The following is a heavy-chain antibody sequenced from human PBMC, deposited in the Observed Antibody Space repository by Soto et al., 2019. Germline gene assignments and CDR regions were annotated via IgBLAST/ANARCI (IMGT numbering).Heavy chain of an antibody. V-gene: IGHV3-23*01. J-gene: IGHJ1*01. CDR1: VFRFLNYA. D-gene: IGHD2-21*01. Sequence: RGSLLLSSASAVFRFLNYAMSWVLQAPGQGLEWVSAIIGAGDDTFHAESVKGRLTISRDNSKNTLFLQMNSLRADDTALYYCVNGFAAYQIEYLHLRGRGTKVTV. CDR3: VNGFAAYQIEYLHL. CDR2: IIGAGDDT.